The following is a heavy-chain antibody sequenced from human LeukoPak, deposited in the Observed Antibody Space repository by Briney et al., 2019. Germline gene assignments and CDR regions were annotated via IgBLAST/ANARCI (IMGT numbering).Heavy chain of an antibody. V-gene: IGHV1-18*01. D-gene: IGHD3-3*01. J-gene: IGHJ4*02. CDR2: ISAYNGNT. CDR3: ARAPSVLRFLEWLLY. CDR1: GYTFTSYG. Sequence: ASVKVSCKASGYTFTSYGISWVRQAPGQGLEWMGWISAYNGNTNYAQKLQGRVTMTTDTSTSTAYMELRSLRSDDTAVYYYARAPSVLRFLEWLLYWGQGTLVTVSS.